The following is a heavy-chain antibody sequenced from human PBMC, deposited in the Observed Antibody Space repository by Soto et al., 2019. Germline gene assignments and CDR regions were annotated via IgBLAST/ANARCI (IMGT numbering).Heavy chain of an antibody. CDR3: ARECSSTSCYGFDY. CDR1: GYTFTGYY. Sequence: ASVNVSCKASGYTFTGYYIHWVRQAPGQGLEWMGWINPNSGGTNYAQKFQGWVTMTRDTSISTAYMELSRLRSDDTAVYYCARECSSTSCYGFDYWGQGTLVTVSS. J-gene: IGHJ4*02. V-gene: IGHV1-2*04. CDR2: INPNSGGT. D-gene: IGHD2-2*01.